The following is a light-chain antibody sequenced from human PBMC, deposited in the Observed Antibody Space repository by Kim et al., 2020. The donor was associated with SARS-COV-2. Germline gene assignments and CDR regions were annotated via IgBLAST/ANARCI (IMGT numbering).Light chain of an antibody. CDR1: QSVTSTY. CDR3: QQFGSSRTWT. V-gene: IGKV3-20*01. J-gene: IGKJ1*01. CDR2: GTL. Sequence: DIVLTQSPDTLSLSPGDRATLSCRASQSVTSTYVAWYQQKPGQAPRLLIYGTLTRAAGIPGRFSGSGSGTEYTLTINRLEPEDFAIYYCQQFGSSRTWTFGQGTKVDIK.